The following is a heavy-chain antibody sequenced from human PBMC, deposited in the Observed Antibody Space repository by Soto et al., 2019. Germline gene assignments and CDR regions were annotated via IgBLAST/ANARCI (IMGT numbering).Heavy chain of an antibody. Sequence: PSETLSLTCAVSGYSISSGYYWGWIRQPPGKGLEWIGSIYHSGSTYYNPSLKSRVTISVDTSKNQFSLKLSSVTAADTAVYYCARGPFRVGANWSYWGQGTLVNVSS. D-gene: IGHD1-26*01. V-gene: IGHV4-38-2*01. CDR1: GYSISSGYY. CDR2: IYHSGST. CDR3: ARGPFRVGANWSY. J-gene: IGHJ4*02.